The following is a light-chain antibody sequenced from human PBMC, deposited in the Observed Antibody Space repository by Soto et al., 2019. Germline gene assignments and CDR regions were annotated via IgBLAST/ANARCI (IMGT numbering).Light chain of an antibody. V-gene: IGKV1-9*01. CDR2: LAS. Sequence: DIRLTQSPTFLSTSVGDRITITCRASQGVGSYLAWYQQRPGKAPKFPICLASTLQSGVPSRFSGSGSGTEFNLTINNLQPEDFATYYCQQLNACPRTFGRGTRVE. CDR3: QQLNACPRT. CDR1: QGVGSY. J-gene: IGKJ1*01.